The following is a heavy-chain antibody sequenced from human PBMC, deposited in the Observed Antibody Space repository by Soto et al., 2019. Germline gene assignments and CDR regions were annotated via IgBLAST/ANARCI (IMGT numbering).Heavy chain of an antibody. J-gene: IGHJ5*01. CDR3: ARLVGNSWLDS. V-gene: IGHV4-59*12. CDR1: GGSISSYC. D-gene: IGHD1-26*01. CDR2: IYYSGST. Sequence: SETLSLTCTVSGGSISSYCWSWIRQPPGKGLEWIGYIYYSGSTNYNPSLKSRVTISVDTSKNQVSLQLNSVTPEDTAVYYCARLVGNSWLDSWGQGSLVTVSS.